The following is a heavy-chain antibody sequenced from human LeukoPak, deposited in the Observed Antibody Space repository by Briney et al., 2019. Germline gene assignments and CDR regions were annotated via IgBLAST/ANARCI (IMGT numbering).Heavy chain of an antibody. CDR2: INPNSGGT. Sequence: ASVKVSCKASGYTFTGYYMHWVRQAPGQGLEWMGWINPNSGGTNYAQKFQGRVTMTRDTSISTAYMELGRLRSDDTAVYYCAREVDVYSGSLYFDYWGQGTLVTVSS. CDR3: AREVDVYSGSLYFDY. V-gene: IGHV1-2*02. J-gene: IGHJ4*02. D-gene: IGHD1-26*01. CDR1: GYTFTGYY.